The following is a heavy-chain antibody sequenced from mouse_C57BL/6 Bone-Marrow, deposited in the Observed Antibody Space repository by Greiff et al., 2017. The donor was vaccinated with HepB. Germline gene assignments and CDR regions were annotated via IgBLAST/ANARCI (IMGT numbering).Heavy chain of an antibody. V-gene: IGHV2-2*01. CDR2: IWSGGST. CDR3: SGGLRRRGFAY. Sequence: QVQLQQSGPGLVQPSQSLSITCTVSGFSLTSYGVHWVRQSPGKGLEWLGVIWSGGSTDYNAAFISRLSISKDNSKSQVFFKMNSLQADDTAICYCSGGLRRRGFAYWGQGTLVTVSA. J-gene: IGHJ3*01. D-gene: IGHD2-4*01. CDR1: GFSLTSYG.